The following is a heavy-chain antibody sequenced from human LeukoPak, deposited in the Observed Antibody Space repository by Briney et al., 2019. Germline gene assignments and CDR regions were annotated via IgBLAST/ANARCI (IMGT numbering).Heavy chain of an antibody. CDR1: GYTFTSYD. V-gene: IGHV1-8*01. D-gene: IGHD2-2*01. CDR3: ARGYEVVPAATYYYYGMDV. J-gene: IGHJ6*02. CDR2: MNPNSGST. Sequence: GASVKVSCKASGYTFTSYDINWVRQATGQGLEWMGWMNPNSGSTGYAQKFQGRVTMTRNTSISTAYMELSSLRSEDTAVYYCARGYEVVPAATYYYYGMDVWGQGTTVTVSS.